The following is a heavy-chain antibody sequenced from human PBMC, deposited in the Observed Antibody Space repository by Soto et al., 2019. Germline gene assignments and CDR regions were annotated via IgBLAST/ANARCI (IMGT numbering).Heavy chain of an antibody. CDR1: GGSISSYY. J-gene: IGHJ5*02. V-gene: IGHV4-59*08. Sequence: SETLSLTCTVSGGSISSYYWSWIQQPPGKGLEWIGYIYYSGSTNYNPSLKSRVTISVDTSKNQFSLKLSSVTAADTAVYYCARQNDFWSGYYDRINWFDPWGQGTLVTVSS. CDR3: ARQNDFWSGYYDRINWFDP. CDR2: IYYSGST. D-gene: IGHD3-3*01.